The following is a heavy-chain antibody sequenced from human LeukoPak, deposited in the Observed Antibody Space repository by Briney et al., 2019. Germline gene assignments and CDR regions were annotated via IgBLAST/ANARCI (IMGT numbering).Heavy chain of an antibody. J-gene: IGHJ4*02. CDR1: GYSISSGYY. D-gene: IGHD1-26*01. CDR2: IYHSGST. V-gene: IGHV4-38-2*02. CDR3: ARTSGSYKYYFDY. Sequence: PSETLSPTCTVSGYSISSGYYWGWIRQPPGKGLEWIGSIYHSGSTYYNPSLKSRVTISVDTSKNQFSLKLSSVTAADTAVYYCARTSGSYKYYFDYWGQGTLVTVSS.